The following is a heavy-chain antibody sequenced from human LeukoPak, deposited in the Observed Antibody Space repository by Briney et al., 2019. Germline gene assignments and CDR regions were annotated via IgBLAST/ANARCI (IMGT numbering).Heavy chain of an antibody. CDR3: AKVTAPNSGILDY. J-gene: IGHJ4*02. D-gene: IGHD1-26*01. CDR2: LTDIGSTT. V-gene: IGHV3-23*01. Sequence: GGSLRLSGAASGFTLCNYGMTRVRQAPGKGLEGVSTLTDIGSTTYYADSVKGRFTISRDTSTNTLYLQMNSLRAEYTAIYFCAKVTAPNSGILDYWGQGTLVTVSS. CDR1: GFTLCNYG.